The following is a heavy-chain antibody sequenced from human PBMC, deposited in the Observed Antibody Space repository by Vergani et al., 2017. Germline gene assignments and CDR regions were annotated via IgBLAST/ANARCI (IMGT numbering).Heavy chain of an antibody. D-gene: IGHD2-2*01. J-gene: IGHJ4*02. CDR1: GFTFSSPA. V-gene: IGHV3-23*01. Sequence: EVQLLQSEGAVVQPGGSLRLSCVASGFTFSSPAMSWVRQGHGQGLEWVSSIKNTGDSTHYADSVKGRFTISRENSKRTLYLQMNSLRVEDTAVYYCAKVDCSSTSCYEYYFDYWGQGTLVTVSS. CDR3: AKVDCSSTSCYEYYFDY. CDR2: IKNTGDST.